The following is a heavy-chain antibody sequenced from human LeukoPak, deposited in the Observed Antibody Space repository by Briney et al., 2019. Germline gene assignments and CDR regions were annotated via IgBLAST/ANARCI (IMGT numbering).Heavy chain of an antibody. D-gene: IGHD2-15*01. CDR3: ARGDLVAATYYFDY. CDR1: RFTFNNYW. CDR2: INSDGSHT. J-gene: IGHJ4*02. Sequence: GGSLRLSCAASRFTFNNYWIHWVRQVQGKGLVWVSRINSDGSHTSYADSVKGRFTMSRDNAKNTLYLQMNSLRAEDTAVYYCARGDLVAATYYFDYWGQGTLVTVSS. V-gene: IGHV3-74*01.